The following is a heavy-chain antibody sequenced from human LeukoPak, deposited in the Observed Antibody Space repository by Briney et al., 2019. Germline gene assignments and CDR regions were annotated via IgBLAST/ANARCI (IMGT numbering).Heavy chain of an antibody. CDR1: GFTFSDYY. V-gene: IGHV3-23*01. CDR2: ISGSGGST. CDR3: AKVRSGRYSSGWYEEVDY. Sequence: GGSLRLSCAASGFTFSDYYMSWVRQAPGKGLEWVSAISGSGGSTYYADSVKGRFTISRDNSKNTLYLQMNSLRAEDTAVYYCAKVRSGRYSSGWYEEVDYWGQGTLVTVSS. D-gene: IGHD6-19*01. J-gene: IGHJ4*02.